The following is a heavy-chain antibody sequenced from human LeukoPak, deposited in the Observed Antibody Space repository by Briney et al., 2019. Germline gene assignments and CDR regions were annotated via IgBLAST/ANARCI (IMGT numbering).Heavy chain of an antibody. CDR1: GYIFTNFG. D-gene: IGHD6-25*01. CDR2: ISAYHGDT. Sequence: ASVKVSCKASGYIFTNFGISWVRQAPGQGLEWMGWISAYHGDTNYAQKVQGRVTMTTDTSTATAYMELRNLRSDDPAVYYCARFPPVSGDYWGQGTLVTVSS. J-gene: IGHJ4*02. V-gene: IGHV1-18*01. CDR3: ARFPPVSGDY.